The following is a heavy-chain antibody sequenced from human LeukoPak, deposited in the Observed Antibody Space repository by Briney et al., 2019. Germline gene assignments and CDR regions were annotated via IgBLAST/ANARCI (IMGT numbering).Heavy chain of an antibody. CDR2: ISSTITTI. V-gene: IGHV3-11*04. Sequence: GGSLRLPCAASGFSFSGHYMSWIRQAPGKGLEWVSYISSTITTIYYADSVKGRFTISRDNAKNSLYLQMSSLRAEDTAVYYCARGDCSATSCYYFDYWGQGTLVTVSS. CDR3: ARGDCSATSCYYFDY. J-gene: IGHJ4*02. CDR1: GFSFSGHY. D-gene: IGHD2-2*01.